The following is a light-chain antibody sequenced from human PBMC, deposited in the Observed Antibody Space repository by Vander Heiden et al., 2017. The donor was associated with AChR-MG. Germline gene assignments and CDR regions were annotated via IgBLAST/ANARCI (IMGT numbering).Light chain of an antibody. V-gene: IGLV3-1*01. CDR3: PAWDSSTGV. J-gene: IGLJ2*01. CDR1: KMGDKY. Sequence: SYELPQPPSVSVSPGQTASITCSGDKMGDKYAGWYQQKPGQSPWRGIYQDSKRPSGIPERFSGSNSGNKATLTISGTQAMEEADDCCPAWDSSTGVFGGGTKLTVL. CDR2: QDS.